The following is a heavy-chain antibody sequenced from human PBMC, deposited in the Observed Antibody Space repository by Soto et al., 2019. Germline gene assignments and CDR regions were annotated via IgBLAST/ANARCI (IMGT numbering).Heavy chain of an antibody. J-gene: IGHJ4*02. V-gene: IGHV3-7*04. CDR2: TNQDGTTK. CDR1: GFTFRRDW. Sequence: DAQLVESGGGLVQPGGSLRLSCAVSGFTFRRDWMNWVRQAPGKGLEWVAHTNQDGTTKYYVDSVKGRFTISRDNAKNTLYLQMNSLRVEDTAVYYCSGGVGDAVWGQGTLVTVSS. CDR3: SGGVGDAV. D-gene: IGHD1-26*01.